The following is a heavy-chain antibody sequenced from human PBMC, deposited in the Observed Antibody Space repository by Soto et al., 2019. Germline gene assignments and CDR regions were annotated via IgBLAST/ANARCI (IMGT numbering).Heavy chain of an antibody. V-gene: IGHV1-69*01. CDR3: ARDSHPPARSGDVLRWDV. J-gene: IGHJ6*02. D-gene: IGHD6-19*01. Sequence: QVQLVQSGAEVKKLGSSVKVSCKASGGRFSSNAITWVRQAPGQGLEWRGGIIPIFGTVIYAQKFKGRVTISAADSTSTAYMDLNSLRSDDTAVYYCARDSHPPARSGDVLRWDVWGQGTTVTVSS. CDR1: GGRFSSNA. CDR2: IIPIFGTV.